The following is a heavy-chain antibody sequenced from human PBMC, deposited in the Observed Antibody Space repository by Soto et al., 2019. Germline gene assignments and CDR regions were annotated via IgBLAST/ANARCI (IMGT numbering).Heavy chain of an antibody. CDR2: IGTAGDT. D-gene: IGHD2-15*01. CDR1: GFTFSSYD. Sequence: GGSLRLSCAASGFTFSSYDMHWVRQATGKGLEWVSAIGTAGDTYYPGSVKGRFTISRENAKNSLYLQMNSLRAEDTAVYYCARDLRGGGPLDYGGRETRATSSS. V-gene: IGHV3-13*01. J-gene: IGHJ4*02. CDR3: ARDLRGGGPLDY.